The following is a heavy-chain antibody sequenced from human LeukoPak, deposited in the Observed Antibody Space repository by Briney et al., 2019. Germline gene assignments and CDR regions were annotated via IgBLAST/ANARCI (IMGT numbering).Heavy chain of an antibody. V-gene: IGHV4-34*01. CDR2: INHSGST. CDR3: ARHSRYFDY. J-gene: IGHJ4*02. CDR1: GGSLSGYY. Sequence: SSETLSLTCAVYGGSLSGYYWSWIRQPPGKGLEWIGEINHSGSTNYNPSLKSRVTISVDTSKNQFSLKLSSVTAADTAVYYCARHSRYFDYWGQGTLVTVSS. D-gene: IGHD2-21*01.